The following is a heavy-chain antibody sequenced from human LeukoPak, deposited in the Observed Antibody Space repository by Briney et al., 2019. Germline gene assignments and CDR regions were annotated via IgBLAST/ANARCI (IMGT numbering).Heavy chain of an antibody. Sequence: GGSLRLSCAASGFTFSSYEMNWVRQAPGKGLEWVSYISSSSSYIYYADSVKGRFTISRDNAKNSLYLQMNSLRAEDTAVYYCARFVDTAMVFGNWFDPWGQGTLVTVSS. CDR2: ISSSSSYI. V-gene: IGHV3-21*05. CDR1: GFTFSSYE. D-gene: IGHD5-18*01. J-gene: IGHJ5*02. CDR3: ARFVDTAMVFGNWFDP.